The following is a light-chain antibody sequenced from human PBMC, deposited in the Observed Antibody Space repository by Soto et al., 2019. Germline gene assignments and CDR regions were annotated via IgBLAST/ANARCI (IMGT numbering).Light chain of an antibody. CDR1: QSISNY. Sequence: DIQMTQSPSSLSASVGDGVTITCRASQSISNYLNWYQQKPGKAPKVLIYAASILQSGVPSRFSGSGSGTDFTLTISSLQREDFAIYLCQQSYSSSWTFGQGTKVDIK. CDR3: QQSYSSSWT. J-gene: IGKJ1*01. V-gene: IGKV1-39*01. CDR2: AAS.